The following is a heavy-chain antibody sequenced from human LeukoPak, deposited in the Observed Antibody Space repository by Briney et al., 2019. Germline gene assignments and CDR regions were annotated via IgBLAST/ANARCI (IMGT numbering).Heavy chain of an antibody. V-gene: IGHV1-46*01. D-gene: IGHD2-15*01. CDR3: ARDLGIVVVVAATPGVDY. J-gene: IGHJ4*02. CDR1: GYTFTSYY. Sequence: GASVKVSCKASGYTFTSYYMHWVRQAPGQGLEWMGIINPSGGSTSYAQKFQGRVTMTRDMSTSTVYMELSSLRSEDTAVYYCARDLGIVVVVAATPGVDYWGQGTLVTVSS. CDR2: INPSGGST.